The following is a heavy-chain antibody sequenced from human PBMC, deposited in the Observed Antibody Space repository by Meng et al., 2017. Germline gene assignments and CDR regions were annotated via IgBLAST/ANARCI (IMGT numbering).Heavy chain of an antibody. J-gene: IGHJ5*01. CDR1: GFAFSDYY. CDR3: ARSIPVTTPWFDS. D-gene: IGHD4-23*01. CDR2: ISSSGATR. V-gene: IGHV3-11*01. Sequence: QVQLVGFGGDLVWPGRSLRLSCAASGFAFSDYYMSWIRQAPGKGLECLSYISSSGATRYYADSVKGRFTISRDNARKLLYLQMNYLRPEDTAVYYCARSIPVTTPWFDSWGQGTLVTVSS.